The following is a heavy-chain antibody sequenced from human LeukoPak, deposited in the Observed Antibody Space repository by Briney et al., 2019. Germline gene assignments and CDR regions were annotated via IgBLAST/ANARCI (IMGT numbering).Heavy chain of an antibody. CDR1: GFTFSSYS. Sequence: GGYLRLSCAVSGFTFSSYSMNWVRQAPGKGLEWVAVISYDGSNKYYADSVKGRFTISRDNSKNTLYLQMNSLRAGDTAVYYCARRDGYNSSPSDYWGQGTLVTVSS. D-gene: IGHD5-24*01. CDR2: ISYDGSNK. CDR3: ARRDGYNSSPSDY. V-gene: IGHV3-30*03. J-gene: IGHJ4*02.